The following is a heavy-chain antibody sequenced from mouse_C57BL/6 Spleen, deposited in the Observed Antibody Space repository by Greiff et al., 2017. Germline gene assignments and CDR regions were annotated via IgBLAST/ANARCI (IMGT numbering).Heavy chain of an antibody. D-gene: IGHD1-1*01. V-gene: IGHV1-74*01. CDR2: IHPSDSDT. J-gene: IGHJ1*03. CDR3: AIHTTVVANWYFDV. CDR1: GYTFTSYW. Sequence: QVQLQQPGAELVKPGASVKVSCKASGYTFTSYWMHWVKQRHGQGLEWLGRIHPSDSDTNYTQKFKGKATLTVDKSSSTAYMQLSSLTSEDSAVYYCAIHTTVVANWYFDVWGTGTTVTVSS.